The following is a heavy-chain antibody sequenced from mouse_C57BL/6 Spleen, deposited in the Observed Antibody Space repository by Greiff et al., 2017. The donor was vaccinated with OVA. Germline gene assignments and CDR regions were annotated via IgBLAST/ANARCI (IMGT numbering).Heavy chain of an antibody. V-gene: IGHV5-9-1*02. Sequence: EVMLVESGEGLVKPGGSLKLSCAASGFTFSSYAMSWVRQTPEKRLEWVAYISSGGDYIYYADTVKGRFTISRDNARNTLYLQMSSLKSEDTAMYYCTRDRRDDYDLWFAYWGKGTLVTVSA. D-gene: IGHD2-4*01. J-gene: IGHJ3*01. CDR2: ISSGGDYI. CDR1: GFTFSSYA. CDR3: TRDRRDDYDLWFAY.